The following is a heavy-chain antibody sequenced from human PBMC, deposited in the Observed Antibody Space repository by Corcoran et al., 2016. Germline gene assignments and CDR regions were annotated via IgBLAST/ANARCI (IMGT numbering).Heavy chain of an antibody. V-gene: IGHV1-8*01. Sequence: QVQLVQSGAEVKEPGASVKVSCKASGYTFTSYDINWVRQATGQGLEWLGWMSPNSGNTGYAQKFQGRLSMTRDTSIGTAYMELSSLRSEDTAVYYGARDYGGNSGWFDPWGQGTLVTVSS. CDR3: ARDYGGNSGWFDP. CDR2: MSPNSGNT. CDR1: GYTFTSYD. J-gene: IGHJ5*02. D-gene: IGHD4-17*01.